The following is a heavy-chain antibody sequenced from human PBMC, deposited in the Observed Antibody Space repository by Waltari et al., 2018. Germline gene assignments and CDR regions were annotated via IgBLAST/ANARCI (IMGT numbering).Heavy chain of an antibody. Sequence: QVQLQESGPGLVKPSETLSLTCTVSGGSISSHYWSWIRQPPGKGLEWIGYIYYSGSTNYNPSLKSRVTISVDTSKNQFSLKLSSVTAADTAVYYCARDQEITDWYFDLWGRGTLVTVSS. J-gene: IGHJ2*01. CDR3: ARDQEITDWYFDL. CDR2: IYYSGST. CDR1: GGSISSHY. V-gene: IGHV4-59*11. D-gene: IGHD3-16*01.